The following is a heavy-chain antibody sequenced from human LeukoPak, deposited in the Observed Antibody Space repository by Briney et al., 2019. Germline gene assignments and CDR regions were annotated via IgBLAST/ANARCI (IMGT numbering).Heavy chain of an antibody. V-gene: IGHV3-11*06. CDR3: AQGSDYYFYFDS. CDR1: GFTFSDYY. Sequence: PGGSLRLSCAASGFTFSDYYMTWIRQAPGKGLGWVSYISSRSNYANYADSVKGRFTISRDNAKNSLYLQMNSLRAEDTAVYYCAQGSDYYFYFDSWGQGTQVTVSS. CDR2: ISSRSNYA. J-gene: IGHJ4*02. D-gene: IGHD3-22*01.